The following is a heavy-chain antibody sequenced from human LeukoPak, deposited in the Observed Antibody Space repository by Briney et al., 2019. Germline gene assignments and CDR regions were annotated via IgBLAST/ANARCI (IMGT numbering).Heavy chain of an antibody. CDR1: GYTFTSYG. CDR3: ARVHSSGYYY. V-gene: IGHV1-18*01. J-gene: IGHJ4*02. CDR2: ISTYNGNR. Sequence: ASVKVSCKASGYTFTSYGISWVRQAPGQGLEWMGWISTYNGNRNYAQKLQGRITMTTDKSTTTAHMELRSLRSDDTAVYYCARVHSSGYYYWGQGTLVTVSS. D-gene: IGHD3-22*01.